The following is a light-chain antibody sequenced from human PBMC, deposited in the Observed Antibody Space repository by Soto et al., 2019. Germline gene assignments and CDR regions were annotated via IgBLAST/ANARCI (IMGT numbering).Light chain of an antibody. CDR2: EVS. Sequence: QSALTQPASVSGSPGQSITISCTGSSRDVGGYKYVSWYQQHPGRAPKLMIYEVSNWPSGVSNRFSGSKSGNTASLTISGLQAEDEADYYCSSYTTRSTLVFGGGTKLTVL. J-gene: IGLJ3*02. CDR1: SRDVGGYKY. V-gene: IGLV2-14*01. CDR3: SSYTTRSTLV.